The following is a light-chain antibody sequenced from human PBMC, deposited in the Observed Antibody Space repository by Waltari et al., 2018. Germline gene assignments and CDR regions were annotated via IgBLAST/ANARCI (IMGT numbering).Light chain of an antibody. J-gene: IGKJ4*01. Sequence: EIVLTQSPATLSLSPGERATLSCRASQSVSSYLAGYQQKPGQAPRLLIYDASNRATGIPARFSGSGSGTDFTLTISSLEPEDFAVYYCQQRSNWPPGALTFGGGTKVEIK. CDR2: DAS. V-gene: IGKV3-11*01. CDR3: QQRSNWPPGALT. CDR1: QSVSSY.